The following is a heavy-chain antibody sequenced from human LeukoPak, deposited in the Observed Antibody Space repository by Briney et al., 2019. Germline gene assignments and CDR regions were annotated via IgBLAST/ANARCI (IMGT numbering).Heavy chain of an antibody. CDR1: GFTLSKAW. CDR2: IKSKSDGGTT. Sequence: GGSLRLACAVSGFTLSKAWMSWVCQAPGKGLEGVGRIKSKSDGGTTDYPAPVKGRFTISRDDSKNMLYLQMNSLKIDDTAVYYCTTELWFGDLLRDYWGQGALVIVSS. J-gene: IGHJ4*02. D-gene: IGHD3-10*01. CDR3: TTELWFGDLLRDY. V-gene: IGHV3-15*01.